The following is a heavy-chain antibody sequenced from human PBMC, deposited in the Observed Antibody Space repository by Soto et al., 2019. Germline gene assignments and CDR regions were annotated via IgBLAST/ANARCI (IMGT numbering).Heavy chain of an antibody. D-gene: IGHD3-22*01. CDR3: AKDGGWCYCYDSSGYYYFDY. CDR1: GFTFSSYA. Sequence: GGSLRLTCAASGFTFSSYAMSWVRQAPGKGLEWVSAISGSGGSTYYSYSLKGRFTISRDNSKNKLYLQMNSLRAEDTAVYYCAKDGGWCYCYDSSGYYYFDYWGQGTLVTVSS. CDR2: ISGSGGST. V-gene: IGHV3-23*01. J-gene: IGHJ4*02.